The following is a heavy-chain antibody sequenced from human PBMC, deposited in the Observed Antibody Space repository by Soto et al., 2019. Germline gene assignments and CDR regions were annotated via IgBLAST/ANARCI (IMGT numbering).Heavy chain of an antibody. CDR3: AKDRLRYSQAGYYGMDV. D-gene: IGHD3-9*01. CDR2: ISYDGSNK. V-gene: IGHV3-30*18. CDR1: VFTFSSYG. J-gene: IGHJ6*02. Sequence: GGSLRLSCAASVFTFSSYGMHWVRQAPGKGLEWVAVISYDGSNKYYADSVKGRFTISRDNSKNTLYLQMNSLRAEDTAVYYCAKDRLRYSQAGYYGMDVWGQGTTVTVSS.